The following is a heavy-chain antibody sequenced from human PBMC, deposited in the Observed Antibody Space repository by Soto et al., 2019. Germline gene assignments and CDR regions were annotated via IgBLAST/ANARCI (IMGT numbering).Heavy chain of an antibody. CDR2: MSHSETT. V-gene: IGHV4-31*03. CDR3: ARGYSRPDWFDS. D-gene: IGHD5-12*01. J-gene: IGHJ5*01. CDR1: GGYISSAGSF. Sequence: QVQLQESGPGLMKPSQTLSLTCTVSGGYISSAGSFWSWVRQLPGKGLEWIGYMSHSETTHYNSSLQSRVSISIDTSQNEFSVNLGSVTAADTAVYYCARGYSRPDWFDSWGPGTLVIVSS.